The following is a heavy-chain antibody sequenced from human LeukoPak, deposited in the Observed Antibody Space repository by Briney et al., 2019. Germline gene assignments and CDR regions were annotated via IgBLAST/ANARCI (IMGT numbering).Heavy chain of an antibody. Sequence: GGSLRLSCAASRFSLDDYAKHWVRQAPGQSLEWVSSISWDGRNMAYAASVKGRFTISRDNAQNSLYLQMYSLKIEDTAFYYCIKDMGFDLLKDAFDLGGQGMFVTVSS. V-gene: IGHV3-9*01. CDR2: ISWDGRNM. D-gene: IGHD1-26*01. CDR3: IKDMGFDLLKDAFDL. J-gene: IGHJ3*01. CDR1: RFSLDDYA.